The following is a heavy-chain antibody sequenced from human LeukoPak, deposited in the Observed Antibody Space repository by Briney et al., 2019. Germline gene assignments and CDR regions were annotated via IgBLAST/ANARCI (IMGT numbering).Heavy chain of an antibody. CDR1: GGSISSSY. V-gene: IGHV4-4*07. Sequence: PSETLSLTCTVSGGSISSSYWSWIRQPAGKGLEWIGRIYTSGSTNYNPSLRSRVTISVDTSKNQFSLKLSSVTAADTAVYYCARSSEGRYYYDSSGFSYYYYYMDVWGKGTTVTISS. CDR2: IYTSGST. J-gene: IGHJ6*03. D-gene: IGHD3-22*01. CDR3: ARSSEGRYYYDSSGFSYYYYYMDV.